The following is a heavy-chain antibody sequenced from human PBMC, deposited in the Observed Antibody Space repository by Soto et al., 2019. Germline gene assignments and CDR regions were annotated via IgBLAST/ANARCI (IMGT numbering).Heavy chain of an antibody. CDR1: GGSISSGDYY. Sequence: PSETLSLTCTVSGGSISSGDYYWSWIRQPPGKGLEWIGYIYYSGSTYYNPSLKSRVTISVDTSKNQFSLKLSSVTAADTAVYYCARFITVTTSWFDPWGQGTLVTVSS. CDR3: ARFITVTTSWFDP. J-gene: IGHJ5*02. V-gene: IGHV4-30-4*01. CDR2: IYYSGST. D-gene: IGHD4-17*01.